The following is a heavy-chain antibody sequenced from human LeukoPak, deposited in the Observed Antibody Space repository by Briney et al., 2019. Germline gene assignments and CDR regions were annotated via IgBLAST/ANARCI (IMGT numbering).Heavy chain of an antibody. Sequence: PGGSLRLSCAASGFTFSSYGMHWVRQAPGKGLEWVAVISYDGSNKYYADSVKGRFTISRDNSKNTLYLQMNSLRAEDTAVYYCAKDLDSSGWYSGYWGQGTLVTVSS. V-gene: IGHV3-30*18. D-gene: IGHD6-19*01. CDR2: ISYDGSNK. CDR1: GFTFSSYG. CDR3: AKDLDSSGWYSGY. J-gene: IGHJ4*02.